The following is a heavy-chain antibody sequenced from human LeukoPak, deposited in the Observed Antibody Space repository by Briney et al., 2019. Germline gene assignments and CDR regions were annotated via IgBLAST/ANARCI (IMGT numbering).Heavy chain of an antibody. Sequence: GRTLRLSCAAAGFTFSDYTMLWVLQAPGKGLEYFSAISSKGGGTYYANSVKGRFTISRDNSKNTLYLQMGSLRAEDMAVYYCATFPHYWGQGTLVTVSS. V-gene: IGHV3-64*01. CDR2: ISSKGGGT. J-gene: IGHJ4*02. CDR3: ATFPHY. CDR1: GFTFSDYT.